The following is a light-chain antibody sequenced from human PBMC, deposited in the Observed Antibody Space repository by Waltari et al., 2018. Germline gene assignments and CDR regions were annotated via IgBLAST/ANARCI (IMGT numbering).Light chain of an antibody. Sequence: DIQMTQSPSSLSASVGDRVTITCRASQNIGTYLNWYHQKPGKAPNLLISAASRLHSGVPSRFSGSGSGTDFTLTIGRLEPEDSAVYFCHLYGSARTFGGGTRVEIK. J-gene: IGKJ4*01. CDR1: QNIGTY. CDR3: HLYGSART. V-gene: IGKV1-39*01. CDR2: AAS.